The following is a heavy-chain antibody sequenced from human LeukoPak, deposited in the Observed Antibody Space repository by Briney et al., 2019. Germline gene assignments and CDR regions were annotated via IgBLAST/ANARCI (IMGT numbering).Heavy chain of an antibody. Sequence: PGGSLRLSCAASGFTFSSYGMHWVRQAPGKGLEWVAFIRYNGSNKYYADSVKGRFTISRDNSKNTLYLQMNSLRAEDTAVYYCAKDQGGYGFPQIRAFDIWGQGTMVTVSS. CDR2: IRYNGSNK. J-gene: IGHJ3*02. CDR1: GFTFSSYG. V-gene: IGHV3-30*02. D-gene: IGHD5-12*01. CDR3: AKDQGGYGFPQIRAFDI.